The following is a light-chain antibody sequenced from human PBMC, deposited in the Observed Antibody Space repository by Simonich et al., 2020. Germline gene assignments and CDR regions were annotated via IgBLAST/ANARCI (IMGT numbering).Light chain of an antibody. CDR3: SSYTSSSTYVV. CDR1: SSDVGGYNY. J-gene: IGLJ2*01. V-gene: IGLV2-14*01. Sequence: QSALTQPASVSGSPGQSITISCTGTSSDVGGYNYVSWYQQHPGNAPKLMIYDVRKRPSGVSNRFSGSKSGNTASLTISGLQAEDEADYYCSSYTSSSTYVVFGGGTKLTVL. CDR2: DVR.